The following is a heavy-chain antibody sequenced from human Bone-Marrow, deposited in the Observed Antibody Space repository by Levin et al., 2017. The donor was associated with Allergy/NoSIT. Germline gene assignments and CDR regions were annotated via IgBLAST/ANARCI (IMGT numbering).Heavy chain of an antibody. D-gene: IGHD7-27*01. CDR2: IYSGGTT. J-gene: IGHJ4*02. CDR1: EFTVSSNY. Sequence: VASVKVSCAASEFTVSSNYMSWVRQAPGKGLVWVSVIYSGGTTYYADSVKGRFTISRDNSKNTLYLQMNSLRAEDTAVYYCARGRTGPYYFDYWGQGTLVTVSS. CDR3: ARGRTGPYYFDY. V-gene: IGHV3-66*01.